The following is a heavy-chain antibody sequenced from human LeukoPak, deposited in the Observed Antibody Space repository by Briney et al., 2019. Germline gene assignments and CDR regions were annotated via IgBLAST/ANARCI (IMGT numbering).Heavy chain of an antibody. CDR1: GFTFSSYA. D-gene: IGHD3-10*02. Sequence: PGGSLRLSCAASGFTFSSYAMSWVRQAPGKGLEWVSAISGSGGSTYYADSVKGRFTISRDNSKNTLYLQMNSLRAEDTAVYYCAKVPEYYVEPLYFDYWGQGTLVTVSS. V-gene: IGHV3-23*01. CDR2: ISGSGGST. J-gene: IGHJ4*02. CDR3: AKVPEYYVEPLYFDY.